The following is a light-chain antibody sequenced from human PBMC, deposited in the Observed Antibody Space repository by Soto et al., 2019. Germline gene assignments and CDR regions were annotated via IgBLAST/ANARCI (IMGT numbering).Light chain of an antibody. Sequence: QSALTQPASVSGSPGQSITISCTGTSSDIGAYNYVSWYQQHPGKAPKLVISEVNNRPSGLSDRFSGSKSGNTAFLTISGLQAEDEADYYCSSYTTTSTTYVFGTGTKVTVL. J-gene: IGLJ1*01. CDR1: SSDIGAYNY. CDR2: EVN. CDR3: SSYTTTSTTYV. V-gene: IGLV2-14*01.